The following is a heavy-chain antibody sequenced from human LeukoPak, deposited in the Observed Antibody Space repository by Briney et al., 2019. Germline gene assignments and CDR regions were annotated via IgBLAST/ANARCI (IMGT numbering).Heavy chain of an antibody. V-gene: IGHV1-69*04. CDR1: GGTFSSYA. D-gene: IGHD3-10*01. Sequence: SVKVSCKASGGTFSSYAISWVRQAPGQGLEWMGRIIPILGIANYAQKFQGRVTITADKSTSTAYMELSSLRSEDTAVYYCARNKVPLLRGSYYYMDVWGKGTTVTVSS. J-gene: IGHJ6*03. CDR2: IIPILGIA. CDR3: ARNKVPLLRGSYYYMDV.